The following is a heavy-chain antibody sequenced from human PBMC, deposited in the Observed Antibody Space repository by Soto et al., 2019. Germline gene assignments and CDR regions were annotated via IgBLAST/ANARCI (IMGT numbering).Heavy chain of an antibody. D-gene: IGHD5-12*01. Sequence: SQTLSLISAISGDRVSRNTASWNWVRQSQSSGLEGLGRTYSRTKWYNDYPVPVKSRLIINPDTSKNQFPLQLNSVTPEDPAVYYCAKGDNLGPKTGYAFDPWGQGSLVTVSS. CDR2: TYSRTKWYN. J-gene: IGHJ5*02. V-gene: IGHV6-1*01. CDR1: GDRVSRNTAS. CDR3: AKGDNLGPKTGYAFDP.